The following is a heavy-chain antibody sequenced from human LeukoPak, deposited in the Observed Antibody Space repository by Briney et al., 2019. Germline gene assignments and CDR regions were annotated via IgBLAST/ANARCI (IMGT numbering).Heavy chain of an antibody. CDR2: IKSDGSWT. Sequence: TGGSVRLSCAASGXTFSSYWMHWVRQAPGKGLVWVSRIKSDGSWTEYAGSVRGRFTISRDNAKNTLYLQMNSLRAEDTAVYYCARDADRIVVAGFDYWGQGTLVTVSS. J-gene: IGHJ4*02. CDR1: GXTFSSYW. CDR3: ARDADRIVVAGFDY. V-gene: IGHV3-74*03. D-gene: IGHD6-19*01.